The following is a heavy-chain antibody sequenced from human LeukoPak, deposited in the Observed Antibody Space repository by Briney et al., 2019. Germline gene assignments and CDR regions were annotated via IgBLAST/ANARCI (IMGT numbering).Heavy chain of an antibody. J-gene: IGHJ5*02. CDR3: ARDASRTAWFDP. Sequence: ASETLSLTCTVSGGSISSSSYYWGWIRQPPGEGLEWIGSIYYSGSTYYNPSLKSRVTISVDTSKNQFSLKLSSVTAADTAVYYCARDASRTAWFDPWGQGTLVTVSS. CDR1: GGSISSSSYY. D-gene: IGHD1-14*01. V-gene: IGHV4-39*07. CDR2: IYYSGST.